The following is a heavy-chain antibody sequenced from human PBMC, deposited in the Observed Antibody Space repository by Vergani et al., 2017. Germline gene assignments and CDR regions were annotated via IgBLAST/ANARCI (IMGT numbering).Heavy chain of an antibody. J-gene: IGHJ4*02. CDR2: IYYSGST. V-gene: IGHV4-39*01. CDR3: ARGDSEHPRYYDFWSGYYPFDY. Sequence: QLQLQESGPGLVKPSETLSLTCTVSGGSISSSSYYWGWIRQPPGKGLEWIGSIYYSGSTYYNPSLKSRVTISVDTSKNQFSLKLRSVTAADTAVYYCARGDSEHPRYYDFWSGYYPFDYWGQGTLVTVSS. D-gene: IGHD3-3*01. CDR1: GGSISSSSYY.